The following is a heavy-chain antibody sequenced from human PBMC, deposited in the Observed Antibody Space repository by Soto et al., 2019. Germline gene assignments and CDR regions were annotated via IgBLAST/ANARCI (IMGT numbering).Heavy chain of an antibody. V-gene: IGHV1-8*01. CDR2: MNPNSGNT. J-gene: IGHJ5*02. D-gene: IGHD6-13*01. CDR1: GYTFTSYD. CDR3: ARERSAGTGWFDP. Sequence: QVQLVQSGAEVKKPGASVKVSCKASGYTFTSYDINWVRQATGQGLEWMGWMNPNSGNTGYAQKFQGRVTMTKNPSMSTAYMELSSLRSEDTAVYYCARERSAGTGWFDPWGQGTLVTVSS.